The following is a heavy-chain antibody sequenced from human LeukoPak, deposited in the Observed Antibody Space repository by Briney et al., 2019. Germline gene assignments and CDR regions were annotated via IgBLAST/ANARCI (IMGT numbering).Heavy chain of an antibody. Sequence: GASVKVSCKPSGYTFTGYYMHWVRQAAGQEVEWMGWISHNSGGTNYAQKFQGRVTMTRDTSISTAYMELSRLRSDDTAVYYCATPIAVAPFDYWGQGTLVTVSS. D-gene: IGHD6-19*01. V-gene: IGHV1-2*02. J-gene: IGHJ4*02. CDR1: GYTFTGYY. CDR3: ATPIAVAPFDY. CDR2: ISHNSGGT.